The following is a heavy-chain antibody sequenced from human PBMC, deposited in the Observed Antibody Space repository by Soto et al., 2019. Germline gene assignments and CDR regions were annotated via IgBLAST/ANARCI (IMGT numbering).Heavy chain of an antibody. D-gene: IGHD3-22*01. CDR2: IYYSGST. CDR3: ARAYYYDSSGYFYYFDY. J-gene: IGHJ4*02. CDR1: GGSISSYY. V-gene: IGHV4-59*01. Sequence: ASETLSLTCTVSGGSISSYYWSWIRQPPGKGLEWIGYIYYSGSTNYNPSLKSRVTISVDTSKNQFSLKLSSVTAADTAVYYCARAYYYDSSGYFYYFDYWGQGTLVTVSS.